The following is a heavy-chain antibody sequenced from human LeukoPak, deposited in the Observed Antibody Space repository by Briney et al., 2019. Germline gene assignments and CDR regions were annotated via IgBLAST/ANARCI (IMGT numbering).Heavy chain of an antibody. Sequence: SVKVSCKASGGTFSNYAIGWVRQAPGQGLEWMGGIIPIFGTANYAQKFQGRVTITADKSTSTAYMELSSLRSEDTAVYYCAREYCSSTSCYLPGNDAFDIWGQGTMVTVSS. J-gene: IGHJ3*02. V-gene: IGHV1-69*06. CDR3: AREYCSSTSCYLPGNDAFDI. CDR2: IIPIFGTA. D-gene: IGHD2-2*01. CDR1: GGTFSNYA.